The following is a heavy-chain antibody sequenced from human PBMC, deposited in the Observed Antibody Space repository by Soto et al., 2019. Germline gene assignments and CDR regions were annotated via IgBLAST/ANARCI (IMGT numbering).Heavy chain of an antibody. D-gene: IGHD3-10*01. CDR3: AHSSPRAVLGYMDV. V-gene: IGHV2-5*02. J-gene: IGHJ6*03. CDR1: GFSLSTSGVG. CDR2: IYWDDDK. Sequence: SGPTLVNPTQTLTLTCTFSGFSLSTSGVGVGWIRQPPGKALEWLALIYWDDDKRYSPSLKSRLTITKDTSKNHVVLTMTNMEPVDTATYYCAHSSPRAVLGYMDVWGKGTTVTVSS.